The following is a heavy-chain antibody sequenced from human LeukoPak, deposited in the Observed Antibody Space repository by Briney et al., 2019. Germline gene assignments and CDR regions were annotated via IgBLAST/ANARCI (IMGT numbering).Heavy chain of an antibody. CDR2: INHSGST. CDR1: GGSFSGYY. V-gene: IGHV4-34*01. CDR3: ARLPHYYGMDV. J-gene: IGHJ6*04. Sequence: SETLSLTCAVYGGSFSGYYWSWIRQPPGKGLEWIGEINHSGSTNYNPSLKSRVTISVDTSKNQFSLKLGSVTAADTAVYYCARLPHYYGMDVWGKGTTVTVSS.